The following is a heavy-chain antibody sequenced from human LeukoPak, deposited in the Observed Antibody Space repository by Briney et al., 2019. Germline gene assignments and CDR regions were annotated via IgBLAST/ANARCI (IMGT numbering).Heavy chain of an antibody. Sequence: GGSLRLSCAASGFTVSSNYVSWVRQAPGKGLEWVSVIHSDGATHYADSVKGRFTISRDTSKNTLYLQMNSLRAEDTAVYYCASTSIIRGYDHDQYYWGQGTLVTVSS. CDR3: ASTSIIRGYDHDQYY. CDR2: IHSDGAT. V-gene: IGHV3-53*01. J-gene: IGHJ4*02. CDR1: GFTVSSNY. D-gene: IGHD5-12*01.